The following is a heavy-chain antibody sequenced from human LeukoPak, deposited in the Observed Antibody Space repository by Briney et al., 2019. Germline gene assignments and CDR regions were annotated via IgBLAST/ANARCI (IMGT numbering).Heavy chain of an antibody. D-gene: IGHD2-2*01. CDR1: GFTFSSYA. V-gene: IGHV3-30-3*01. Sequence: GGSLRLSCAASGFTFSSYAMHWVRQAPGKGLEWVAVISYDGSNKYYADSVKGRFTISRDNSKNTLYLQMNSLRAEGTAVYYCARKYQLLYYFDYWGQGTLVTVSS. CDR2: ISYDGSNK. CDR3: ARKYQLLYYFDY. J-gene: IGHJ4*02.